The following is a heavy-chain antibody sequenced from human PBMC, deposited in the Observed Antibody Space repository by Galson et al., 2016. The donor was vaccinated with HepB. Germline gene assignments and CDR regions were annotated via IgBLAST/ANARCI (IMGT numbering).Heavy chain of an antibody. Sequence: SLRLSCAASGVTFSSYAMNWIRQAPGKGLEWVSTITNTGGSTYYADSVKGRFTISRDNSKNTVYLQMNSLRAEDTAVYYCAKAGGVGYYKGGDFDYWGQGTLVTVSS. CDR1: GVTFSSYA. CDR3: AKAGGVGYYKGGDFDY. CDR2: ITNTGGST. V-gene: IGHV3-23*01. J-gene: IGHJ4*02. D-gene: IGHD3-9*01.